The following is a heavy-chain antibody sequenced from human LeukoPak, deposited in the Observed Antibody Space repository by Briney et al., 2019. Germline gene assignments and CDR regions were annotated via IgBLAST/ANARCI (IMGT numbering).Heavy chain of an antibody. V-gene: IGHV4-30-4*01. CDR2: IYYSGST. Sequence: PSQTLSLTCTVSGGSISSGDYYWSWVRQPPGRGLEWIGYIYYSGSTYYNPSRKSRVTISVDTSNNQFSLKLSSVTAADTAVYYCARISGGDYAFDYWGQGTLVTVSS. CDR3: ARISGGDYAFDY. CDR1: GGSISSGDYY. J-gene: IGHJ4*02. D-gene: IGHD4-17*01.